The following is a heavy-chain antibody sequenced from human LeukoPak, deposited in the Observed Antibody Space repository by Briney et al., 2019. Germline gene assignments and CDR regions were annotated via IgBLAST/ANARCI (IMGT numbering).Heavy chain of an antibody. CDR3: ARADSSGYYYFKPAFDI. J-gene: IGHJ3*02. D-gene: IGHD3-22*01. CDR1: GFTFSSYS. V-gene: IGHV3-21*01. Sequence: GSLRLSCAASGFTFSSYSMNWVRQAPGKGLEWVSSISSSSSYIYYADSVKGRFTISRDNAKNSLYLQMNSLRAEDTAVYYCARADSSGYYYFKPAFDIWGQGTMVTVSS. CDR2: ISSSSSYI.